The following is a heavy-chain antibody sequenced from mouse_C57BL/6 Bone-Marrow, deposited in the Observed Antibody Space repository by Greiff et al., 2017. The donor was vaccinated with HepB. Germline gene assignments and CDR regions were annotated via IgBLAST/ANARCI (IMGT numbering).Heavy chain of an antibody. CDR3: AREGSSYNAVDY. CDR1: GFTFSSYG. J-gene: IGHJ4*01. Sequence: EVKLVESGGGLVQPGGSLKLSCAASGFTFSSYGMSWVRQTPDKRLELVAIINSDGGRIYYPDSVKGRFTISSDNAKNTLYLQMRSLRSEDTAMYYCAREGSSYNAVDYWGQGTSVTVSS. D-gene: IGHD1-1*01. CDR2: INSDGGRI. V-gene: IGHV5-6-3*01.